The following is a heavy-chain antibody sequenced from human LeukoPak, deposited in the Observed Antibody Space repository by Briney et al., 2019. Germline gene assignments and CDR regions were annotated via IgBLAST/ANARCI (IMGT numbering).Heavy chain of an antibody. CDR3: ARGRVVRFGRFDP. J-gene: IGHJ5*02. CDR2: IDHSGST. V-gene: IGHV4-34*01. D-gene: IGHD3-16*01. Sequence: PSETLSLTCAVYGGSFSGYYWSWIRQPPGKGLEWIGEIDHSGSTNYNPSLKSRVTISVDTSKNQFSLKLSSVTAADTAVYYCARGRVVRFGRFDPWGQGTLVTVSS. CDR1: GGSFSGYY.